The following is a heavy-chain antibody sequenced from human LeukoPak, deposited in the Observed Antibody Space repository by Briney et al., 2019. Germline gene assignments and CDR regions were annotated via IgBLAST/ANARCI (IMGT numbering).Heavy chain of an antibody. D-gene: IGHD1-14*01. CDR1: GGSISSGDYY. CDR3: ARVPPGNDAFDI. V-gene: IGHV4-30-4*01. J-gene: IGHJ3*02. Sequence: SETLSLTCTVSGGSISSGDYYWSWIRQPPGKGLEWIGYIYYSGSTYYNPSLKSRVTISVDTSKNQFSLKLSSVTAADTAVYYCARVPPGNDAFDIWGQGTMVTVPS. CDR2: IYYSGST.